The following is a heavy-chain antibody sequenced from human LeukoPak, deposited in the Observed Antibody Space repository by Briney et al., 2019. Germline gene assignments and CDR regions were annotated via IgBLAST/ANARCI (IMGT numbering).Heavy chain of an antibody. J-gene: IGHJ6*02. CDR2: IRYDGSNK. CDR3: AKDLWFGELTSYYYGMDV. Sequence: PGGSLRLSCAASGFTFSGYGMHWVRQAPGKGLEWVAFIRYDGSNKYYADSVKGRFTISRDNSKNTLYLQMNSLRAEDTAVYYCAKDLWFGELTSYYYGMDVWGQGTTVTVSS. V-gene: IGHV3-30*02. D-gene: IGHD3-10*01. CDR1: GFTFSGYG.